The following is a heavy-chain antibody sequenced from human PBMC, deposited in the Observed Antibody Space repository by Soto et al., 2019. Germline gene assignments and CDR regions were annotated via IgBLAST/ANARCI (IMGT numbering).Heavy chain of an antibody. V-gene: IGHV3-48*01. D-gene: IGHD6-19*01. CDR3: ARDKGGSVAGFNWFDP. CDR2: ISSSSSTI. CDR1: GSSVSTFG. J-gene: IGHJ5*02. Sequence: GGSLRFSCVASGSSVSTFGMNWVRQAPGEGLEWVAYISSSSSTIFYGGSVKGRFTASRDNAENSMYLEMNNLRVEDTAVYYCARDKGGSVAGFNWFDPWGHGTLVTVSS.